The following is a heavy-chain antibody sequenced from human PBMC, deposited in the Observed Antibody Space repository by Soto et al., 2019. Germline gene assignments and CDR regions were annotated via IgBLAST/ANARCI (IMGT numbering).Heavy chain of an antibody. J-gene: IGHJ6*03. V-gene: IGHV3-48*01. CDR1: GFTFSSYS. CDR3: ARVTSCNTGSCSIFYYYYMDV. D-gene: IGHD2-15*01. Sequence: EVQLVESGGGLVQPGGSLRLSCAASGFTFSSYSMNWVRQAPGKGLEWVSYIGSSGNSIYYADSVKGRFTISRDNAKNSPYLHMNSLRAEDTAVYYCARVTSCNTGSCSIFYYYYMDVWGKGTTVTVSS. CDR2: IGSSGNSI.